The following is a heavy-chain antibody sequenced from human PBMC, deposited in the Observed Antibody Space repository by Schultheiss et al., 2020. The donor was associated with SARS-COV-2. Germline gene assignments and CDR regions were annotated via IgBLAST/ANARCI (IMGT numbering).Heavy chain of an antibody. CDR3: AKGAEIQLWLSLFDY. CDR2: ISSSSTYL. D-gene: IGHD5-18*01. CDR1: GFTFSDYY. Sequence: GGSLRLSCAASGFTFSDYYMSWIRQAPGKGLEWVASISSSSTYLSYADSVKGRFTISRDNARDSLDLQMNSLRAEDTAVYYCAKGAEIQLWLSLFDYWGQGTLVTVSS. J-gene: IGHJ4*02. V-gene: IGHV3-11*05.